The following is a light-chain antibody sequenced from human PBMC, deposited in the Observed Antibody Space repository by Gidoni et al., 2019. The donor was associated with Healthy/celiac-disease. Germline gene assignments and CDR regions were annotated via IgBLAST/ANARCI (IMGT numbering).Light chain of an antibody. V-gene: IGKV2-28*01. J-gene: IGKJ1*01. CDR1: QSLLHSNGYNY. CDR3: MQALQTRWT. CDR2: LGS. Sequence: DIVMTPSPLSLPVTPGEPASLSCGSSQSLLHSNGYNYLDWYLQKPGQSPQLLIYLGSNRASGVPDRFSGSGSGTDFTLKISRVEAEDVGVYYCMQALQTRWTFGQGTKVEIK.